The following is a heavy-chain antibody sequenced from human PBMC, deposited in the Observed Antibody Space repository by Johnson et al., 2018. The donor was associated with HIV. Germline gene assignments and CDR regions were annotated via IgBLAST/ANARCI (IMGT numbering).Heavy chain of an antibody. J-gene: IGHJ3*02. CDR3: ARDLLLPEGLRVAFDI. CDR2: IWYDGSNK. Sequence: QVQLVESGGGVVQPGRSLRLSCAASGFTVSSNYMSWVRQAPGKGLEWVAVIWYDGSNKYYADYVKGRFTISRDNSKNTLYLQMNSLRAEDTAVYYCARDLLLPEGLRVAFDIWGQGTMVTVSS. CDR1: GFTVSSNY. V-gene: IGHV3-33*08. D-gene: IGHD2-15*01.